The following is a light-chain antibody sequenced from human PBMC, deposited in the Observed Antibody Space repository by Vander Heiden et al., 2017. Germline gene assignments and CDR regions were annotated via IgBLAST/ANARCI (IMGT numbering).Light chain of an antibody. V-gene: IGKV1-33*01. CDR2: DAS. CDR3: QQYDNRPLT. J-gene: IGKJ4*01. Sequence: PSTLSASVGDRVTITCKASQDISNYLNWYQQKPGKAPKLLIYDASNLETGVPARFSGSGSGTDFTFTISSLEPEDIATYYCQQYDNRPLTFGEGTKVEIK. CDR1: QDISNY.